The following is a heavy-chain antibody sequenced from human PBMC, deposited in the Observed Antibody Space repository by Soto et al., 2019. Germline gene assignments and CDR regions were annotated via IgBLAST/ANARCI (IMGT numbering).Heavy chain of an antibody. CDR1: GYTFTSYA. V-gene: IGHV1-3*01. CDR2: INAGNGNT. Sequence: ASVKVSCKASGYTFTSYAMHWVRQAPGQRLEWMGWINAGNGNTKYSQKFQGRVTITRDTSASTTYMELSSLRSEDTAVYYCARDQLWFGELHYYGMDVWGQAPTVSVSS. J-gene: IGHJ6*02. D-gene: IGHD3-10*01. CDR3: ARDQLWFGELHYYGMDV.